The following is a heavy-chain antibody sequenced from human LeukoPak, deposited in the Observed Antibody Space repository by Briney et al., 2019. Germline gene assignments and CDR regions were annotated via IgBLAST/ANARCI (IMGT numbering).Heavy chain of an antibody. J-gene: IGHJ6*03. Sequence: GASVKVSCKASGYTFTGYYMHWVRQAPGQGLEWMGWINHNSGGTNYAQKFQGRVTMTRDTSISTAYMELSRLRSDDTAVYYCARDLRLQFFYYYYYMDVWGKGTTVTVSS. CDR3: ARDLRLQFFYYYYYMDV. V-gene: IGHV1-2*02. CDR2: INHNSGGT. CDR1: GYTFTGYY. D-gene: IGHD5-24*01.